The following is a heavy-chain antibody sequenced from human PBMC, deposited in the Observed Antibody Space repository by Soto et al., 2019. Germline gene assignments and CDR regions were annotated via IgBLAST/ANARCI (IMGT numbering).Heavy chain of an antibody. CDR2: ISGTGGST. Sequence: PGGSLRLSCAASGFTFISYGLNWVRQAPGKGLEWVSSISGTGGSTYYADSVKGRFTISRDNSKNTLYLQMNSLRAEDTAVYYCAKLSLLTVLIGALDYWGQGTLVTVSS. J-gene: IGHJ4*02. D-gene: IGHD2-8*01. CDR1: GFTFISYG. CDR3: AKLSLLTVLIGALDY. V-gene: IGHV3-23*01.